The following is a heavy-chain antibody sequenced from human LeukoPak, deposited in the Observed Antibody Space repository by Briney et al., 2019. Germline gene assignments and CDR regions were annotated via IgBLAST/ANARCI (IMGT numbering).Heavy chain of an antibody. Sequence: GGSLRLSCVASGFTFSSTTMGWVRQAPGRGLEWVSSITAIDGRTYHADSVRGRFTISRDNSKNTVYLQLNSLRAGDTAIYYCVRTPPNWGFDYWGQGTLVTVSS. V-gene: IGHV3-23*01. CDR1: GFTFSSTT. D-gene: IGHD7-27*01. J-gene: IGHJ4*02. CDR2: ITAIDGRT. CDR3: VRTPPNWGFDY.